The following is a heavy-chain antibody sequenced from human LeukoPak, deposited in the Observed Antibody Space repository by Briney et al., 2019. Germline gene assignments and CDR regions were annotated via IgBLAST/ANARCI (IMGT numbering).Heavy chain of an antibody. CDR1: GFTFSSYS. Sequence: GGSLRLSCAASGFTFSSYSMNWVRQAPGKGLEWVSSISSSSSYIYYADSVKGRFTISRDNAKNSLYLQMNSLRAEDTAVYYCARDQYYYDSCGYYYEHDAFDIWGQGTMVTVSS. J-gene: IGHJ3*02. D-gene: IGHD3-22*01. CDR2: ISSSSSYI. V-gene: IGHV3-21*01. CDR3: ARDQYYYDSCGYYYEHDAFDI.